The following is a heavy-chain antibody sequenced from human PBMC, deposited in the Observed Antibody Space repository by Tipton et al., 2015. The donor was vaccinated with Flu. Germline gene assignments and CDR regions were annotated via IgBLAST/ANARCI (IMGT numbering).Heavy chain of an antibody. CDR2: IYHSGST. CDR3: AGSGDTTGTRAVDY. Sequence: SLRLSCAVSGGSISSSNWWSWVRQPPGKGLEWIGEIYHSGSTNYNPSLKSRVTISVDKSKKQFSLKLSSVTAADTAVYYCAGSGDTTGTRAVDYWGQGTLVTVSS. J-gene: IGHJ4*02. D-gene: IGHD1-1*01. CDR1: GGSISSSNW. V-gene: IGHV4-4*02.